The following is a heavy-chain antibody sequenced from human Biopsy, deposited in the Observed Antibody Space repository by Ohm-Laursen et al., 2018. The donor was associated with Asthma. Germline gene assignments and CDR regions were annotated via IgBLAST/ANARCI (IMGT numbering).Heavy chain of an antibody. V-gene: IGHV3-53*01. CDR1: GFTVSRDH. CDR3: ARGLDYSGRSGFDY. CDR2: IYSGGTS. D-gene: IGHD3-10*01. J-gene: IGHJ4*02. Sequence: GSLRLSCTASGFTVSRDHMFWVRQAPGKGLEWVSVIYSGGTSHTADSVRGRFTISRDFSKNTLHLQMHSLRVEDTAVYYCARGLDYSGRSGFDYWGQGTLVTVSS.